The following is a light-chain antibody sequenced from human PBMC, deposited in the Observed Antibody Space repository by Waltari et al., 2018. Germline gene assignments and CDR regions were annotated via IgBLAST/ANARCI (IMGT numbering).Light chain of an antibody. V-gene: IGKV4-1*01. CDR2: WAS. CDR1: RNLLYSSNNRNY. CDR3: QQYYNTPWT. J-gene: IGKJ1*01. Sequence: DIVMTQSPASLAVSLGERATINCKSSRNLLYSSNNRNYLAWYQQKPGQPPKLLIYWASTRESGVPDRFSDSGSETDFTLTISSLQAEDVAVYYCQQYYNTPWTFGQGTKVEAK.